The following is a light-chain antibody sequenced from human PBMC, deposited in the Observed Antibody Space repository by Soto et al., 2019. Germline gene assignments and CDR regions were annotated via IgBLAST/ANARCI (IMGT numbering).Light chain of an antibody. J-gene: IGKJ3*01. V-gene: IGKV3-20*01. CDR1: QSVTNRY. Sequence: ENVLTQSPGILSLSPGERATLSCRATQSVTNRYFAWYQQKPGQAPRLLIYGISSRATDIPDRFSGSGSGTDFTLTISRLEPEDFAVYYCQQYGSSLFTFGPGTTVDFK. CDR3: QQYGSSLFT. CDR2: GIS.